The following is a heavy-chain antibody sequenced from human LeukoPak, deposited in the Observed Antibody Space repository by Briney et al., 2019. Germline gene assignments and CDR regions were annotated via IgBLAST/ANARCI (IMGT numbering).Heavy chain of an antibody. CDR3: AAVSPPDY. Sequence: WGSLRLSCAASGFTFSSYSINWVRQAPGKGLEWVSSISSSSSYIYYADSVKGRFTISRDNAKNSLYLQMNSLRAEDTAVYYCAAVSPPDYWGQGTLVTVSS. CDR1: GFTFSSYS. J-gene: IGHJ4*02. CDR2: ISSSSSYI. V-gene: IGHV3-21*04.